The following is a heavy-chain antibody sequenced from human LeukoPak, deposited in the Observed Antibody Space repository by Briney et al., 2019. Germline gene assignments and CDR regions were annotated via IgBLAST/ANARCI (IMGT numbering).Heavy chain of an antibody. CDR1: GGSFSGYY. J-gene: IGHJ5*02. Sequence: SETLSLTCAVYGGSFSGYYWSWIRQPPGEGLEGIGYIYHSGSTYYNPSLTSRVTISVDRSKTQCSLKLSSVTATDTAVYYCARAAAGGNWFDPWGQGTLVTVSS. V-gene: IGHV4-34*01. CDR3: ARAAAGGNWFDP. CDR2: IYHSGST. D-gene: IGHD6-13*01.